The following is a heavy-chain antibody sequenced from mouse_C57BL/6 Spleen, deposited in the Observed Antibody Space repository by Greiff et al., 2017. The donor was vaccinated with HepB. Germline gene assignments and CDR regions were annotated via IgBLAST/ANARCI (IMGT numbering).Heavy chain of an antibody. CDR2: ISDGGSYT. Sequence: EVKVVESGGGLVKPGGSLKLSCAASGFTFSSYAMSWVRQTPEKRLEWVATISDGGSYTYYPDNVKGRFTISRDNAKNNLYLQMSHLKSEDTAMYYCARGGGRRDYYAMDYWGQGTSVTVSS. D-gene: IGHD3-1*01. CDR1: GFTFSSYA. J-gene: IGHJ4*01. CDR3: ARGGGRRDYYAMDY. V-gene: IGHV5-4*03.